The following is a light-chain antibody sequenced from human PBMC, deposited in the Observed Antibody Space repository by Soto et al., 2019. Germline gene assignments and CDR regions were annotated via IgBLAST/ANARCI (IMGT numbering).Light chain of an antibody. CDR1: LMLSIY. J-gene: IGKJ1*01. CDR2: DVS. V-gene: IGKV3-11*01. Sequence: EVVLTQFPGTLSLSPWDRATLSCLASLMLSIYLTWYQHKPGQAPSLLFYDVSNRATVIPDRFSSSASGTNFTLTISSLEPEDFAIYYCHQRCDWPAFGQGTKADIK. CDR3: HQRCDWPA.